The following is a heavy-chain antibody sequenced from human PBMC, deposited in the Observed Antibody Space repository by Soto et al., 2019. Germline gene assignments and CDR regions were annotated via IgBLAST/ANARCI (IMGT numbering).Heavy chain of an antibody. Sequence: SETLSHTCAVYGGSFSRYSWTWIRQPPGTGLEWIGEINHSGSTNYNPSLKSRVTISVDTSKNQFSLKLTSVTAADTAVYYCARDKITGLFDYWGQGTLVT. V-gene: IGHV4-34*01. CDR2: INHSGST. D-gene: IGHD2-8*02. CDR3: ARDKITGLFDY. J-gene: IGHJ4*02. CDR1: GGSFSRYS.